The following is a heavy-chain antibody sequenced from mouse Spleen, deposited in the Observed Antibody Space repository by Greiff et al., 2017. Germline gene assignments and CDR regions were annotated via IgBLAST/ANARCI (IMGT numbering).Heavy chain of an antibody. J-gene: IGHJ3*01. Sequence: EVMLVESGGGLVKLGGSLKLSCAASGFTFSSYAMSWVRQTPEKRLEWVATISSGGGNTYYPDSVKGRFTISRDNAKNTLYLQMSSLKSEDTAMYYCARDYGSSLFAYWGQGTLVTVSA. CDR1: GFTFSSYA. V-gene: IGHV5-9*01. CDR3: ARDYGSSLFAY. D-gene: IGHD1-1*01. CDR2: ISSGGGNT.